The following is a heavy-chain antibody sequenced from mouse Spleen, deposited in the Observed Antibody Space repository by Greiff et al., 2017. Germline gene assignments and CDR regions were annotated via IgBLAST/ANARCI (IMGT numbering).Heavy chain of an antibody. V-gene: IGHV5-15*01. CDR2: ISNLAYSI. J-gene: IGHJ1*01. Sequence: EVKVVESGGGLVKPGGSLKLSCAASGFTFSDYGMAWVRQAPGKGPEWVAFISNLAYSIYYADTVTGRFTISRENAKNTLYLEMSSLRSEDTAMYYCARHSYSNHAGYFDVWGAGTTVTVSS. D-gene: IGHD2-5*01. CDR3: ARHSYSNHAGYFDV. CDR1: GFTFSDYG.